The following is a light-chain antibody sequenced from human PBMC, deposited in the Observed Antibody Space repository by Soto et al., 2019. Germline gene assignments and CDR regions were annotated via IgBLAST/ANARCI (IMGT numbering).Light chain of an antibody. CDR1: QSVSSSY. Sequence: MVLTQSPGTLSLSPGDRVTLSCRASQSVSSSYLAWYQQKPGQAPSLLIYGASSRATGIPDRFSGSGSGTDFTLTISRLEPEDFAAYYCQQYGSSSLTFGPGTKVDIK. CDR2: GAS. V-gene: IGKV3-20*01. J-gene: IGKJ3*01. CDR3: QQYGSSSLT.